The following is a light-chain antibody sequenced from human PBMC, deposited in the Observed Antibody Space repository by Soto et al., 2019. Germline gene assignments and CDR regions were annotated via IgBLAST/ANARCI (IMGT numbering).Light chain of an antibody. V-gene: IGKV3-20*01. CDR1: QSVSSSF. Sequence: EIVLTQSPGTLSLSPGERATLSCRASQSVSSSFLAWYQQKPGQAPRLLIYGASSRATGIPDRFSGSGSGXDXXXXXXXXXXEDVAXYYXQQYGSSPLTFGGGTKVEIK. J-gene: IGKJ4*01. CDR2: GAS. CDR3: QQYGSSPLT.